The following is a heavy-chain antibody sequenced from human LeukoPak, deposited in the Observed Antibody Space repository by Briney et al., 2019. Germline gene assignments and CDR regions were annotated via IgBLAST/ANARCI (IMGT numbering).Heavy chain of an antibody. D-gene: IGHD4-17*01. Sequence: SETLSLTCTVSGGSISSSSYYWGWIRQPPGQGLEWIASIYYTGSTYYNPSLKSRVTISVDTSKNQFSLKLTSVTAADTAVYYCARLLGTVTTRGTGKYYFDYWGQGTLVTVSS. J-gene: IGHJ4*02. CDR2: IYYTGST. CDR1: GGSISSSSYY. CDR3: ARLLGTVTTRGTGKYYFDY. V-gene: IGHV4-39*01.